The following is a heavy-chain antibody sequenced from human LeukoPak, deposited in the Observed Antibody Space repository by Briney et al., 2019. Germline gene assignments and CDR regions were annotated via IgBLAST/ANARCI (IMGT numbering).Heavy chain of an antibody. CDR3: RVVVPAAIIRHYMDV. V-gene: IGHV4-39*07. Sequence: PSETLSLTCTVSGDSISTSNSYWGWIRQPPGKGLEWIGSIYYSGSTYYNPSLKSRVTISVDTSKNQFSLKVSSVTAADTAVYYCRVVVPAAIIRHYMDVWGKGTTVTISS. D-gene: IGHD2-2*02. CDR1: GDSISTSNSY. CDR2: IYYSGST. J-gene: IGHJ6*03.